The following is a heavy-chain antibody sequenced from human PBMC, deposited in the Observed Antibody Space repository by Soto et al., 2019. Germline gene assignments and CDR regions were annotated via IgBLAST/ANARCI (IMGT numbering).Heavy chain of an antibody. Sequence: GESLKISCKGSGYSFTSYWIGWVRQMPGKGLEWMGIIYPGDSDTRYSPSFQGQVTISADKSISTAYLQWSSLKASDTAMYYCARHRSVTGTNYGMQVSGQGPTLIVSS. CDR1: GYSFTSYW. D-gene: IGHD1-7*01. CDR2: IYPGDSDT. J-gene: IGHJ6*02. V-gene: IGHV5-51*01. CDR3: ARHRSVTGTNYGMQV.